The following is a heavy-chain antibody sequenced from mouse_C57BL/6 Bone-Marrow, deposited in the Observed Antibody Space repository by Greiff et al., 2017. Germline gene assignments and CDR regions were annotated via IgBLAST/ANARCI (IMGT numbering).Heavy chain of an antibody. J-gene: IGHJ3*01. Sequence: VQLKQSGAELVRPGASVKLSCTASGFNIKDDYMHWVKQRPEQGLEWIGWIDPENGDTKYASKFQGKATITADTSSNTAYLQLSSLTSEDTAVYYCTTWAPFAYWGQGTLVTVSA. CDR3: TTWAPFAY. CDR1: GFNIKDDY. CDR2: IDPENGDT. V-gene: IGHV14-4*01.